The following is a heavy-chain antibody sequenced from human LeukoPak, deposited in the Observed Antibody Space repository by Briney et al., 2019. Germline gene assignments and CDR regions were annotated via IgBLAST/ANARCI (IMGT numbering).Heavy chain of an antibody. V-gene: IGHV4-34*01. CDR2: INHSGST. Sequence: SETLSLTCTVSGGSISSYYWSWIRQPAGKGLEWIGEINHSGSTNYNPSLKSRVTISVDTSKNQFSLKLSSVTAADTAVYYCARSRYYDSSGYYQRRYYFDYWGQGTLVTVSS. CDR1: GGSISSYY. J-gene: IGHJ4*02. CDR3: ARSRYYDSSGYYQRRYYFDY. D-gene: IGHD3-22*01.